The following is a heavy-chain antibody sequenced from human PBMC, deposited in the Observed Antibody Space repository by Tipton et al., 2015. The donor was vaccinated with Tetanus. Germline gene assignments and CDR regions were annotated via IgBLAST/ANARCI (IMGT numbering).Heavy chain of an antibody. Sequence: TLSLTCTVSGGSISSSSYYWGWIRQPPGKGLEWIGSIYYSGSTNYNPSLKSRVTISVDTSKNQFSLKLSSVTAADTAVYYCARVPTLTALDSSGFIDYWGQGTLVTVSS. CDR2: IYYSGST. J-gene: IGHJ4*02. CDR3: ARVPTLTALDSSGFIDY. V-gene: IGHV4-39*07. D-gene: IGHD3-22*01. CDR1: GGSISSSSYY.